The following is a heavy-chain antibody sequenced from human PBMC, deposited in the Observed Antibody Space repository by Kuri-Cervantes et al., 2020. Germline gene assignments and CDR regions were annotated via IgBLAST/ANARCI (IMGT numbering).Heavy chain of an antibody. J-gene: IGHJ6*02. CDR3: AREIVEYSSSPGVYYYGMGV. CDR1: GYTFTSYY. V-gene: IGHV1-46*01. CDR2: INPSGGST. Sequence: ASVKVSCKASGYTFTSYYMHWVRQAPGQGLEWMGIINPSGGSTSYAQKFQGRVTMTRDTSTSTVYMELSSLRSEDTAVYYCAREIVEYSSSPGVYYYGMGVWGQGTTVTVSS. D-gene: IGHD6-6*01.